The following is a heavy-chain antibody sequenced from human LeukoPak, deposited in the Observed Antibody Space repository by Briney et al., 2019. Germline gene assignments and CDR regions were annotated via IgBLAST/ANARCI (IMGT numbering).Heavy chain of an antibody. J-gene: IGHJ6*03. Sequence: TPSETLSLTCAVYGGSFSGYYWSWIRQPPGKGLEWIGEINHSGSTNYNPSLKSRVTISVDTSKNQFSLKLSSVTAADTAVYYCARDLKGLWFGELDTYYYHMDVWGKGTTVTVSS. CDR1: GGSFSGYY. V-gene: IGHV4-34*01. CDR2: INHSGST. CDR3: ARDLKGLWFGELDTYYYHMDV. D-gene: IGHD3-10*01.